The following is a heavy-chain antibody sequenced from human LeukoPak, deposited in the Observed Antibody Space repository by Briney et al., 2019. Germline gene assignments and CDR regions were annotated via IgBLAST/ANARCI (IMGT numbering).Heavy chain of an antibody. J-gene: IGHJ2*01. CDR2: INHSGST. V-gene: IGHV4-34*01. CDR1: GGSFSGYY. CDR3: ARDVRGYWYFDL. Sequence: PSETLSLTCAVYGGSFSGYYWSWIRQPPGKGLEWIGEINHSGSTNYNPSLKSRVTISVDTSKNQFSLKLSSVTAADTAVYYCARDVRGYWYFDLWGRGTLVTVSS. D-gene: IGHD3-10*02.